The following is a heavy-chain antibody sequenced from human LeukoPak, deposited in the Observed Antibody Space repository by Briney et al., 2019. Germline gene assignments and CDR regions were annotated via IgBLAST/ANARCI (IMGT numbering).Heavy chain of an antibody. V-gene: IGHV3-21*01. J-gene: IGHJ6*03. Sequence: GGSLRLSCAASGFRFSSYSMNWVRQAPGKGLEWVSSISSVSFHISYADSVKGRFTISRDNAKNSLYLQMNSLRAEDTAVYYCARVQRKYQLPRLNDYDYMDVWGKGTTVTISS. CDR2: ISSVSFHI. D-gene: IGHD2-2*01. CDR1: GFRFSSYS. CDR3: ARVQRKYQLPRLNDYDYMDV.